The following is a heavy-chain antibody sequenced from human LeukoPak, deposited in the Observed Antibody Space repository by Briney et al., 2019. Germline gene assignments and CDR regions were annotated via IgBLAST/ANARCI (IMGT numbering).Heavy chain of an antibody. J-gene: IGHJ4*02. V-gene: IGHV3-48*02. CDR2: IFTTGSST. CDR1: RFTFSSYS. D-gene: IGHD5-18*01. CDR3: ARIRGYTQDF. Sequence: GGSLRLSCAASRFTFSSYSMNWVRQAPGKGLEWVSYIFTTGSSTLYADSVRGRFAISRDNAKNFLYLQMNSLRDEDTAIYYCARIRGYTQDFWGQGTLVTVSS.